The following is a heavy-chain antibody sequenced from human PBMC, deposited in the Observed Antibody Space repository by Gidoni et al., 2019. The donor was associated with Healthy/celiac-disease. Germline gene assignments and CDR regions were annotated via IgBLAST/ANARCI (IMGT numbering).Heavy chain of an antibody. Sequence: EVQLVESGGGLVQPGGSLRLSCAASGFTVSSNYMSWVRQAPGKGLEWVSVIYSGGSTYYADSVKGRFTISRDNSKNTLYLQMNSLRAEDTAVYYCARDRVGATVTTLYYYGMDVWGQGTTVTVSS. CDR2: IYSGGST. V-gene: IGHV3-66*01. J-gene: IGHJ6*02. D-gene: IGHD4-4*01. CDR1: GFTVSSNY. CDR3: ARDRVGATVTTLYYYGMDV.